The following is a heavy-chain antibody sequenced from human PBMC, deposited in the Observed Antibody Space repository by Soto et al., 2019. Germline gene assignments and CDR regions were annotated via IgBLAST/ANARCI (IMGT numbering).Heavy chain of an antibody. Sequence: SETLSLTCIVSGGSISSADYYWSWVRQPPGKGLEWIGYIYYSGSTYYNPSLKSRLTISVDTSKNQFSLKLSSVTAADTAVYYCARAATGWGNAFDIWGQGTMVTVSS. J-gene: IGHJ3*02. CDR2: IYYSGST. D-gene: IGHD2-15*01. CDR1: GGSISSADYY. V-gene: IGHV4-30-4*01. CDR3: ARAATGWGNAFDI.